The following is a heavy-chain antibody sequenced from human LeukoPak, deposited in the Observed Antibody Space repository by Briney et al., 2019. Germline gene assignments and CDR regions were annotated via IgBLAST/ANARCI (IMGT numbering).Heavy chain of an antibody. CDR1: GGSISSYY. CDR3: GRVIPLVGATDY. CDR2: IYTTGSI. J-gene: IGHJ4*02. D-gene: IGHD1-26*01. V-gene: IGHV4-4*07. Sequence: SETLSLTCAVSGGSISSYYWSWIRQPAGQRLEWIGRIYTTGSINSNPSPKPRVTMSVYTSTSQCSRTLSSVTPACPPALSCGRVIPLVGATDYWGQGTLVTVSS.